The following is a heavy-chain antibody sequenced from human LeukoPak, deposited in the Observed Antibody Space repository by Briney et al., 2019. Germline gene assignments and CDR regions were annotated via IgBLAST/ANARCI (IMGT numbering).Heavy chain of an antibody. CDR1: GFTFSSYW. J-gene: IGHJ3*02. V-gene: IGHV3-7*04. CDR3: ARGDYYGSGSSFIDAFDI. Sequence: PAGSLRLSCAASGFTFSSYWMSWVRQAPGKGLEWVANIKQDGSEKYYVDSMKGRFTISRDNAKKSLYLQMNSLRAEDTAVYYCARGDYYGSGSSFIDAFDIWGQGTMVTVSS. D-gene: IGHD3-10*01. CDR2: IKQDGSEK.